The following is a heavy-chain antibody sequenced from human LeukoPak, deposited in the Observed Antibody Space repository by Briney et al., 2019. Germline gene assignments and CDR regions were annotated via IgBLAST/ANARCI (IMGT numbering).Heavy chain of an antibody. V-gene: IGHV3-23*01. D-gene: IGHD6-19*01. CDR2: ISGSGGST. Sequence: GGSLRLSCAASGFTFSSYAMSWVRQAPGKGLEWVSAISGSGGSTYYADSVKGRFTISRDNSKNPLYLQMNSLRAEDTAVYYCAKKLQYSSGWQNPDEKDYYYYGMDVWGQGTTVTVSS. CDR3: AKKLQYSSGWQNPDEKDYYYYGMDV. CDR1: GFTFSSYA. J-gene: IGHJ6*02.